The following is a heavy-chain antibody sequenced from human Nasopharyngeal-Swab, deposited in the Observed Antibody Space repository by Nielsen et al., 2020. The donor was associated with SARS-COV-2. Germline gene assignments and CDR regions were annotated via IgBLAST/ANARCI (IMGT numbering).Heavy chain of an antibody. Sequence: SETLSLTCAVYGGSFSGHQWSWVRQPPGKGLERIGEVSHGGGTNYNPSLKSRVTISVATSKNQFSLKLSSVTAADTAVYYCARGGAGVVPSPVLGLGPYYSYYYMDVWGKGTTVTVSS. V-gene: IGHV4-34*01. CDR1: GGSFSGHQ. CDR3: ARGGAGVVPSPVLGLGPYYSYYYMDV. CDR2: VSHGGGT. J-gene: IGHJ6*03. D-gene: IGHD2-2*01.